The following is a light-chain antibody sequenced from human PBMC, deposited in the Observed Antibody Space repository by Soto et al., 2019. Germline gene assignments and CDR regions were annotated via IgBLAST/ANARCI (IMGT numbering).Light chain of an antibody. CDR2: YSS. J-gene: IGKJ4*01. CDR1: QTVRTN. CDR3: QQMNSFPVT. V-gene: IGKV3D-15*01. Sequence: EVMTTQFSDTVSVTPGERVTLSCGASQTVRTNLAWYQQRPGQAPRXXXHYSSTRASDIPARFSGSGSGTEFTLTISSLKTEDFATYYCQQMNSFPVTFGGGTKVDIK.